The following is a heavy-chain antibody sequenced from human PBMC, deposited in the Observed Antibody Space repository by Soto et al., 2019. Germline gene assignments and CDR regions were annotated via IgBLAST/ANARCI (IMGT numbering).Heavy chain of an antibody. D-gene: IGHD6-6*01. J-gene: IGHJ6*02. Sequence: SVKVSCKASGGTFSSYAISWVRQAPGQGLEWMGGIIPIFGTANYAQKFQGRVTITADESTSTAYMELSSLRSEDTAVYYCARVKGGSSSPTYYYYYGMDVWGQGTTVTVSS. V-gene: IGHV1-69*13. CDR2: IIPIFGTA. CDR1: GGTFSSYA. CDR3: ARVKGGSSSPTYYYYYGMDV.